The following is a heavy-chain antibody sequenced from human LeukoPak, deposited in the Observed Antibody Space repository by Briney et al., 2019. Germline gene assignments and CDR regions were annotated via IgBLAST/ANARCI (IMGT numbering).Heavy chain of an antibody. J-gene: IGHJ4*02. CDR2: INHSGST. V-gene: IGHV4-34*01. CDR1: GGSFSGYY. D-gene: IGHD3-10*01. Sequence: SETLSLTCDVYGGSFSGYYWSWIRQPPGKGLEWIGEINHSGSTNYNPSLKSRVTISVDTSKNQFSLKLSSVTAADTAVYYCARGRLWGGVFDYWGQGTLVTVSS. CDR3: ARGRLWGGVFDY.